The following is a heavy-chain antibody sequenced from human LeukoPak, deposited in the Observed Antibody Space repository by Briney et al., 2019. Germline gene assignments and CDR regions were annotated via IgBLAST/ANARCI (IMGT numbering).Heavy chain of an antibody. CDR2: INSDGSST. D-gene: IGHD3-3*01. CDR3: AREGTIFGVIYDAFDI. Sequence: GGSLRLSCAASGFTFSSYAMSWVRQAPGKGLVWVSRINSDGSSTSYADSVKGRFTISRDNAKNTLYLQMNSLRAEDTAVYYCAREGTIFGVIYDAFDIWGQGTMVTVSS. V-gene: IGHV3-74*01. J-gene: IGHJ3*02. CDR1: GFTFSSYA.